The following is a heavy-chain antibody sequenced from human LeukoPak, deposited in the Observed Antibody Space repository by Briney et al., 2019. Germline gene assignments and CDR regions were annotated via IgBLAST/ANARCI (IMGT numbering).Heavy chain of an antibody. J-gene: IGHJ5*02. CDR2: IYTSGST. CDR3: ARDWAPVLRYSQLGP. V-gene: IGHV4-61*02. CDR1: GGSISSGSYY. D-gene: IGHD3-9*01. Sequence: SETLSLTCTVSGGSISSGSYYWSWVRQPAGKGLEWIGRIYTSGSTNYNPSLKSRVTISVDTSKNQFSLKLSSVTAADTAVYYCARDWAPVLRYSQLGPWGQGTLVTVSS.